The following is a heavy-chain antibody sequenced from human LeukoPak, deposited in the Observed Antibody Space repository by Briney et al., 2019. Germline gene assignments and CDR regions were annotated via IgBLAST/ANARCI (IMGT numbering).Heavy chain of an antibody. CDR1: GGSFSGYY. Sequence: SETLSLTCAVYGGSFSGYYWSWIRQPPGKGLEWIGEINHSGGTNYNPSLKSRVTISVDTSKNQFSLKLSSVTAADTAVYYCAGGTPYIVVVPAAVFDYWGQGTLVTVSS. J-gene: IGHJ4*02. D-gene: IGHD2-2*01. CDR2: INHSGGT. V-gene: IGHV4-34*01. CDR3: AGGTPYIVVVPAAVFDY.